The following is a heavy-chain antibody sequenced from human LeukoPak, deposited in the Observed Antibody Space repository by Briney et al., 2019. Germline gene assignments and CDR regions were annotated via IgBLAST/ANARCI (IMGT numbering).Heavy chain of an antibody. D-gene: IGHD5-24*01. J-gene: IGHJ4*02. V-gene: IGHV4-4*07. CDR2: IYTSGST. CDR3: ARSRDGYNEGSFDY. CDR1: GGSISSYY. Sequence: PSETLSLTCTVSGGSISSYYWSWIRQPAGKGLEWIGRIYTSGSTNYNPSLKSRVTMSVDTSKNQFSLKLSSVTAADTAVYYCARSRDGYNEGSFDYWGQGTLVTVSS.